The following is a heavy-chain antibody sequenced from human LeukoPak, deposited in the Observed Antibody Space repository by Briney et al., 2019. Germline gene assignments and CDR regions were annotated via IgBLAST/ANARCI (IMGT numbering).Heavy chain of an antibody. CDR3: ARDFDSYNWFDP. Sequence: GGSLRLXCAASGFTVSSNYMSWVRQAPGKGLEWVSVIYSGGSTYYADSVKGRFTISRDNSKNTLYLQMNSLRAEDTAVYYCARDFDSYNWFDPWGQGTLVTVSS. V-gene: IGHV3-66*02. CDR2: IYSGGST. D-gene: IGHD3-3*01. CDR1: GFTVSSNY. J-gene: IGHJ5*02.